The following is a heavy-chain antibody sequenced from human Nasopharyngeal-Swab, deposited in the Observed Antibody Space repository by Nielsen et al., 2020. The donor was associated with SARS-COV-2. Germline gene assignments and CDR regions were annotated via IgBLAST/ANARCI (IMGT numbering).Heavy chain of an antibody. CDR1: GFTLSSNV. Sequence: GESLKISCAASGFTLSSNVMNWVRQAPGKGLEWVAVISFGGGYEHHADSVKGRVTISRDNSKSALYLQMNNLRAEDTAVYHCAQGGKGCGGAICRGDYYYMDVWGKGTTVTVSS. J-gene: IGHJ6*03. D-gene: IGHD2-21*01. V-gene: IGHV3-30-3*02. CDR2: ISFGGGYE. CDR3: AQGGKGCGGAICRGDYYYMDV.